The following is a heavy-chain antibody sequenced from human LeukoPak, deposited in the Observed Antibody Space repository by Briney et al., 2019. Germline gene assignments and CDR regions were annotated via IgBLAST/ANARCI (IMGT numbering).Heavy chain of an antibody. CDR1: GYTFTGYY. J-gene: IGHJ4*02. D-gene: IGHD2-15*01. Sequence: VASVKVSCKASGYTFTGYYMHWVRQAPGQGLEWMGRINPNSGGTNYAQKFQGRVTMTRDTSISTAYMELSRLRSDDTAVYYCASTRYCSGGSCYPPRYWGQGTLVTVSS. CDR2: INPNSGGT. V-gene: IGHV1-2*06. CDR3: ASTRYCSGGSCYPPRY.